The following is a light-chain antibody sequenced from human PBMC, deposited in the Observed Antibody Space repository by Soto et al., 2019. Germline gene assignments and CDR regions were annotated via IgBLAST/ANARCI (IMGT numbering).Light chain of an antibody. CDR2: GAS. Sequence: EIVLTQSPGTLSLSPGERATLSCRASQSVSSNNLAWYHQRPGQAPRVVIYGASTRATGIPERFSGSGSGAYCTLTISRLEPEAFAVYYCQQYGRSPFTFGHGTKVDIK. V-gene: IGKV3-20*01. CDR3: QQYGRSPFT. CDR1: QSVSSNN. J-gene: IGKJ3*01.